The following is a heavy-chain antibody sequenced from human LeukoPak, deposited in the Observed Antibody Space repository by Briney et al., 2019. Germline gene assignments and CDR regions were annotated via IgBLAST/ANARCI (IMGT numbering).Heavy chain of an antibody. CDR3: ASDRGYSYGTPLDY. CDR1: GFTFSSYA. D-gene: IGHD5-18*01. Sequence: GGSLRLSCAASGFTFSSYAMHWVRQAPGKGLEGVAVISYDGSNKYYADSVKGRFTISRDNSKNTLYLQMNSLRAEDTAVYYCASDRGYSYGTPLDYWGQGTLVTVSS. V-gene: IGHV3-30-3*01. J-gene: IGHJ4*02. CDR2: ISYDGSNK.